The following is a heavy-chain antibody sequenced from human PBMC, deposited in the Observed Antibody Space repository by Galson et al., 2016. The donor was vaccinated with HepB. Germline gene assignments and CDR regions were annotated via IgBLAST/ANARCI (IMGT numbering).Heavy chain of an antibody. CDR1: GGSISSGAYY. CDR2: TYYSGST. J-gene: IGHJ3*02. CDR3: ARRNNDAAFDI. Sequence: TLSLTCTVSGGSISSGAYYWSWIRQPPGKGLEWIGHTYYSGSTYYKPSLKSRVTISVDTSKNQFSLKLSPVTAADTAVYYCARRNNDAAFDIWGQGTMVTVSS. D-gene: IGHD1/OR15-1a*01. V-gene: IGHV4-31*03.